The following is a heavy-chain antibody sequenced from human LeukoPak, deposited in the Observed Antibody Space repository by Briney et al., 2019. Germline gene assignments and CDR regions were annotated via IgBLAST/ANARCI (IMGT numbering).Heavy chain of an antibody. V-gene: IGHV4-4*07. J-gene: IGHJ4*02. D-gene: IGHD6-6*01. Sequence: SETLSLTCTVSGGSISSYYWSWIRQPAGKGLEWIGRIYTSGSTNYNPSLKSRVTISVDTSKNQFSLKLSSVTAADTAVYYCARENRWYSSSGRFDYWGQGTLVTVSS. CDR2: IYTSGST. CDR3: ARENRWYSSSGRFDY. CDR1: GGSISSYY.